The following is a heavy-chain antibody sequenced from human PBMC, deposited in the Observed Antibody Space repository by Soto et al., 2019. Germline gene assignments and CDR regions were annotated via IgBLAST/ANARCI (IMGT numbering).Heavy chain of an antibody. J-gene: IGHJ4*02. Sequence: EVQLLESGGGLVQPGGSLRLSCAASGFTFSSYAMSWVRQAPGKGLEWVSAISGSGGSTYYADSVKGRFTISRDNSKNPLYLQMNSLRAEDTAVYYCAKGVTAMGCTIDYWGQGPLVTVSS. D-gene: IGHD5-18*01. CDR2: ISGSGGST. CDR1: GFTFSSYA. CDR3: AKGVTAMGCTIDY. V-gene: IGHV3-23*01.